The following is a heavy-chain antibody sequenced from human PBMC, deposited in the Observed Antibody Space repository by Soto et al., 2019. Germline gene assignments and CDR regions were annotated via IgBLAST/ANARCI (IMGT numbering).Heavy chain of an antibody. J-gene: IGHJ6*02. D-gene: IGHD6-19*01. CDR1: RSRISRLNAV. CDR2: TYYRSKWYN. V-gene: IGHV6-1*01. Sequence: SQALPLTDALSRSRISRLNAVWNCMLESPSRGLEWLGRTYYRSKWYNDYAVSAKSRITINPDTSKNQFSLQLNSVTPEDTAVYYCARGVAAPTWGNDYGVDGWGQGTTVT. CDR3: ARGVAAPTWGNDYGVDG.